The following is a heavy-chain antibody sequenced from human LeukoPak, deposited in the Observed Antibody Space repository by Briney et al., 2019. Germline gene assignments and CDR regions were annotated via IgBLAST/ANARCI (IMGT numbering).Heavy chain of an antibody. CDR1: GFSFSTSG. J-gene: IGHJ4*02. D-gene: IGHD5-18*01. Sequence: GSLRLSCAASGFSFSTSGMNWVRQAPGTGLEWLSLITSSGTIYYADSVKGRFTISRDNAKNSLYLQMNSLRVEDTAVYYCARDMNTASDYWGQGTLVTVSS. CDR2: ITSSGTI. V-gene: IGHV3-48*04. CDR3: ARDMNTASDY.